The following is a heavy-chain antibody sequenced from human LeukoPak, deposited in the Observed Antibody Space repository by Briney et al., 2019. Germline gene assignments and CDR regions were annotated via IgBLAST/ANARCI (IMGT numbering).Heavy chain of an antibody. CDR3: AKDLLFSRAGKFDY. CDR2: ISGSGSRT. D-gene: IGHD2/OR15-2a*01. CDR1: GFTLSNDG. J-gene: IGHJ4*02. V-gene: IGHV3-23*01. Sequence: GGTLRLSCADSGFTLSNDGMKWVRQAPGKGLEWVSAISGSGSRTYYADSVKGRFTISRDNSKNTLYLQMITLRAEDTAVYYCAKDLLFSRAGKFDYWGQGTLVTVSS.